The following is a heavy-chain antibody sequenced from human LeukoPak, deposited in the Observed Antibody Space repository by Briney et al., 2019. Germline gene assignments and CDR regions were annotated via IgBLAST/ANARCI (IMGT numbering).Heavy chain of an antibody. CDR3: PKDFEAAIDI. CDR2: IWYDGSNK. J-gene: IGHJ3*02. V-gene: IGHV3-33*06. Sequence: GGSLRLSCAASGFTFSCYGIHWVRQAPGKGLEWVAVIWYDGSNKYYADSVKGRFTISRDNSKSTLYLQMNRLRAEDTAVYCRPKDFEAAIDIWGQGTMVTVSS. D-gene: IGHD3-9*01. CDR1: GFTFSCYG.